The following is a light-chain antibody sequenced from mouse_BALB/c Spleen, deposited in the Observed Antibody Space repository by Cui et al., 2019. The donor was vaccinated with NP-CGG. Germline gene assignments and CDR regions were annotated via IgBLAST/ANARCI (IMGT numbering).Light chain of an antibody. CDR1: TGAVTTSNY. CDR2: GTN. CDR3: ALWYSNHWV. V-gene: IGLV1*01. Sequence: QAVVSQEYALTTSPGETVTLTCRSSTGAVTTSNYANWLQEKPDHLFTGLIGGTNNRAQCVPASFSGPLIGDKAALTITGAQTENEAIYFCALWYSNHWVFGGGTKLTVL. J-gene: IGLJ1*01.